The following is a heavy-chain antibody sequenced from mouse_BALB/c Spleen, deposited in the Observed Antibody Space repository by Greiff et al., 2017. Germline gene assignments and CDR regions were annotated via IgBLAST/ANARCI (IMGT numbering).Heavy chain of an antibody. CDR1: GYTFTSYN. CDR3: ARGTGTWFAY. Sequence: LQQPGAELVKPGASVKMSCKASGYTFTSYNMHWVKQTPGQGLEWIGAIYPGNGDTSYNQKFKGKATLTADKSSSTAYMQLSSLTSEDSAVYYCARGTGTWFAYWGQGTLVTVSA. J-gene: IGHJ3*01. CDR2: IYPGNGDT. V-gene: IGHV1-12*01. D-gene: IGHD4-1*01.